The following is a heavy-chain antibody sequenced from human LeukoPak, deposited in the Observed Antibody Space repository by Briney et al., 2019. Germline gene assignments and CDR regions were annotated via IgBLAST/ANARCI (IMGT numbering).Heavy chain of an antibody. J-gene: IGHJ4*02. CDR3: ARDGHWGTNPLYYFDY. CDR1: GYTFTSYY. Sequence: ASVKVSCKASGYTFTSYYMHWVRQAPGQGLEWMGIINPSGGSTSYAQKFQGRVTMTRDTSTSTVYMELSSLRSEDTAVYYCARDGHWGTNPLYYFDYWGQGTLVTVSS. D-gene: IGHD7-27*01. V-gene: IGHV1-46*01. CDR2: INPSGGST.